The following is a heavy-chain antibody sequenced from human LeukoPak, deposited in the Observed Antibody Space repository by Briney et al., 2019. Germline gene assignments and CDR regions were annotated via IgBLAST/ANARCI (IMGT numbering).Heavy chain of an antibody. CDR1: GFTFSSYA. J-gene: IGHJ4*02. V-gene: IGHV3-30-3*01. CDR3: ASSGTLLWSPFGY. Sequence: PGRSLRLSCAASGFTFSSYAMHWVRQAPGKGLEWVAVISYDGSNKYYADSVKGRFTISRDNSKNTLYLQMNSLRAEDTAVYYCASSGTLLWSPFGYWGQGTLVTVSS. D-gene: IGHD1-7*01. CDR2: ISYDGSNK.